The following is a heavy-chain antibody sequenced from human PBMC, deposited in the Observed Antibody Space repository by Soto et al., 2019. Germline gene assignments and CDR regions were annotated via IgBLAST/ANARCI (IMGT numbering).Heavy chain of an antibody. D-gene: IGHD3-22*01. Sequence: QVQLVESGGGVVQPGRSLRLSCAESGFTFTDYGMHWVRQAPGKVLEWVAVISYDGSNKNYADSVKGRFTISRDNSKNTLYLQMNSLRAEDTAVYYCAKDTYYHDSSGYYVFDYWGQGTLVTVSS. J-gene: IGHJ4*02. CDR1: GFTFTDYG. CDR3: AKDTYYHDSSGYYVFDY. CDR2: ISYDGSNK. V-gene: IGHV3-30*18.